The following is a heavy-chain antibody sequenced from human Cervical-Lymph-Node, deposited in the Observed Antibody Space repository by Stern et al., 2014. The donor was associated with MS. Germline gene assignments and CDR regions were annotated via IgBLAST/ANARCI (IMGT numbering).Heavy chain of an antibody. CDR2: ISSSGSAI. J-gene: IGHJ4*02. CDR1: GFTFTDYY. CDR3: AREKGSGYYTH. V-gene: IGHV3-11*01. Sequence: QVPLVQSGGGLVMPGGSLRLSCAASGFTFTDYYMSWIRQAPGKGLEWLSYISSSGSAIYYADSVKGRFTISRDNAKNSLYLQMNSLRAEDTAVYYCAREKGSGYYTHWGQGTLVTVSS. D-gene: IGHD3/OR15-3a*01.